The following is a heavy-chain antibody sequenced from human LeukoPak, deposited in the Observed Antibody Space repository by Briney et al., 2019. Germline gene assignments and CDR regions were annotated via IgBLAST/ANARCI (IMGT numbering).Heavy chain of an antibody. CDR3: AKDESVVVVAATSFDY. CDR2: ISYDGSNK. CDR1: GFTFSSYG. V-gene: IGHV3-30*18. D-gene: IGHD2-15*01. Sequence: GRCLRLSCAASGFTFSSYGMHWVRQAPGKGLEWVAVISYDGSNKYYADSVKGRFTISRDNSKNTLYLQMNSLRAEDTAVYYCAKDESVVVVAATSFDYWGQGTLVTVSS. J-gene: IGHJ4*02.